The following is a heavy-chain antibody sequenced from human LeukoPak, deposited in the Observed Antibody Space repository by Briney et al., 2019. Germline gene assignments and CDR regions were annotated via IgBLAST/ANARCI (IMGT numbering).Heavy chain of an antibody. CDR3: ARDSYDFLTGRYSGSGGDY. V-gene: IGHV1-18*01. J-gene: IGHJ4*02. CDR2: ISAYNGNT. D-gene: IGHD3-9*01. CDR1: GYTFTSYG. Sequence: ASVTVSCKASGYTFTSYGISWVRQAPGQGLEWMGWISAYNGNTNYAQKLQGRVTMTTDTSTSTAYMELRSLRSDDTAVYYCARDSYDFLTGRYSGSGGDYWGQGTLVTVSS.